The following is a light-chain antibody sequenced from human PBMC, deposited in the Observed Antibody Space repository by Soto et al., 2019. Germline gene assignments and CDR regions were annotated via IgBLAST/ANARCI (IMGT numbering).Light chain of an antibody. CDR2: GAF. Sequence: DIVMTQSPATLSVSPGERATLSCRASQSVSSKLAWYQQKLCQAPRLLMYGAFTRATGIPVRFSGSVSGTEFTLIISSLQSEDFAVYYCQQYNDWPRTFGQGTKVQIK. V-gene: IGKV3-15*01. CDR1: QSVSSK. CDR3: QQYNDWPRT. J-gene: IGKJ1*01.